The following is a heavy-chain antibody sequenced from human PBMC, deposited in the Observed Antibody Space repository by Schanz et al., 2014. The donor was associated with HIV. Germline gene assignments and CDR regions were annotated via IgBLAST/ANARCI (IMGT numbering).Heavy chain of an antibody. Sequence: QIQLVQSGAEVKKPGASVKVSCKASGYTFTNYFIHWVRQAPGQGLEWMGWINPNSGGTNYAQKFQGRVTMTRDTSISTAYMELSRLRSDDTAVYYCARVGRAYYYDSSGGIDYWGQGTLVTVSS. CDR1: GYTFTNYF. J-gene: IGHJ4*02. CDR2: INPNSGGT. V-gene: IGHV1-2*02. CDR3: ARVGRAYYYDSSGGIDY. D-gene: IGHD3-22*01.